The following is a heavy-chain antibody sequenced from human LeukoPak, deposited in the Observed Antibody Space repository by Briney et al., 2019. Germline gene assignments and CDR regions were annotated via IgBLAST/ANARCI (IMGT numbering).Heavy chain of an antibody. Sequence: SETLSLTCAVSGGSISSYYWTWIRQPPGKGLEWIGYIYYSGSTNYNPSLKSRVTISVDTSKNQFSLKLSSVTAADTAVYYCARRVAVTGRYYFDYWGQGTLVTVSS. V-gene: IGHV4-59*01. CDR2: IYYSGST. J-gene: IGHJ4*02. D-gene: IGHD2-21*02. CDR3: ARRVAVTGRYYFDY. CDR1: GGSISSYY.